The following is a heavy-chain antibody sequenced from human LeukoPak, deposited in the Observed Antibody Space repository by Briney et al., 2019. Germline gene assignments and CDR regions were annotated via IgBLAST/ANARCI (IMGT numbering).Heavy chain of an antibody. CDR1: GGSISFNY. CDR3: ARHQQQLVTCYDY. J-gene: IGHJ4*02. D-gene: IGHD6-13*01. CDR2: IFTSGST. Sequence: PSETLPLTCTVSGGSISFNYWIWILQPPGKRLEWFGYIFTSGSTSHNPSLKSRVAISVDTAKTQFSLKLSSVTAADTAVYYCARHQQQLVTCYDYWGQGMLVTVSS. V-gene: IGHV4-4*09.